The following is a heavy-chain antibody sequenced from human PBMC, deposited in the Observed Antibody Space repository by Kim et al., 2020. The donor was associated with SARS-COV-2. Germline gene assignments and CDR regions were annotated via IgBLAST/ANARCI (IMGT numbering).Heavy chain of an antibody. J-gene: IGHJ6*02. V-gene: IGHV3-15*01. CDR3: TTDLSSEGYYYGSGTNPYYYYYGMDV. Sequence: GGSLRLSCAASGFTFSNAWMSWVRQAPGKGLEWVGRIKSKTDGGTTDYAAPVKGRFTISRDDSKNTLYLQMNSLKTEDTAVYYCTTDLSSEGYYYGSGTNPYYYYYGMDVWGQGTTVTVSS. D-gene: IGHD3-10*01. CDR2: IKSKTDGGTT. CDR1: GFTFSNAW.